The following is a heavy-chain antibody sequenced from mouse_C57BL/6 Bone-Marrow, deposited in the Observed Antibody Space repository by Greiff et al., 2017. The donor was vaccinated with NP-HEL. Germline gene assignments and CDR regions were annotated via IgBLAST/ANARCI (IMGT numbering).Heavy chain of an antibody. CDR1: GFSLTSYG. J-gene: IGHJ4*01. D-gene: IGHD2-1*01. Sequence: QVHVKQSGPGLVQPSQSLSITCTVSGFSLTSYGVHWVRQSPGKGLEWLGVIWRGGSTDYNAAFMSRLSITKDNSKSQVFFKMNSLQADDTAIYYCAKNKIYYGNYVYAMDYWGQGTSVTVSS. V-gene: IGHV2-5*01. CDR2: IWRGGST. CDR3: AKNKIYYGNYVYAMDY.